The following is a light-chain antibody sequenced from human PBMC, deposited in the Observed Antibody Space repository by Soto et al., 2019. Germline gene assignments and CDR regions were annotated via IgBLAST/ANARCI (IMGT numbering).Light chain of an antibody. Sequence: QSVLTQPPSASGTPGQRVTISCSGSSSNIGSNTVTWYQQLPGTAPKLLIYSNNQRPSGVADRFSGSKSGTSASLDISALQSEDEADYHCAAWYDSLNVVVFGGGTKVTAL. V-gene: IGLV1-44*01. CDR2: SNN. CDR3: AAWYDSLNVVV. CDR1: SSNIGSNT. J-gene: IGLJ2*01.